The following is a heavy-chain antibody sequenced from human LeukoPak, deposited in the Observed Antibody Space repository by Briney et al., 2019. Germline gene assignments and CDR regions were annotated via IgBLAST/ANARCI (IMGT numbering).Heavy chain of an antibody. CDR2: MNPNSGNT. CDR1: GYTFTSYD. CDR3: ARNTRHCSGGSCYSEGDDY. J-gene: IGHJ4*02. D-gene: IGHD2-15*01. V-gene: IGHV1-8*03. Sequence: ASVKVSCKASGYTFTSYDINWVRQATGQGLEWMGWMNPNSGNTGYAQKFQGRVTITRNTSISTAYMELSSLRSEDTAVYYCARNTRHCSGGSCYSEGDDYWGQGTLVTVSS.